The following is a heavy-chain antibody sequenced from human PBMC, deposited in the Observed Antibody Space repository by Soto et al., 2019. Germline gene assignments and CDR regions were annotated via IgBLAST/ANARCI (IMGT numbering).Heavy chain of an antibody. CDR3: ARVGSRDAYNYVLDQ. J-gene: IGHJ1*01. CDR1: GRIFSSFP. Sequence: QVQVVQSGAEVKKPGSSVKISWKASGRIFSSFPTSWVRQVPGQGLEWKGGVISASGSVTYAPKFQGRVTITAVNSAGIGYMELTSLTSEDTAIYYCARVGSRDAYNYVLDQWGPGTMVTVSS. CDR2: VISASGSV. V-gene: IGHV1-69*06. D-gene: IGHD5-18*01.